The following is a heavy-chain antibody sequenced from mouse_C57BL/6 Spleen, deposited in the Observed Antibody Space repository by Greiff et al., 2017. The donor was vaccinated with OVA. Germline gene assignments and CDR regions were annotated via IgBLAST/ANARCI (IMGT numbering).Heavy chain of an antibody. J-gene: IGHJ3*01. D-gene: IGHD2-4*01. CDR1: GYSITSGYY. Sequence: EVQLVESGPGLVKPSQSLSLTCSVTGYSITSGYYWNWIRQFPGNKLEWMGYISYDGSNNYNPSLKNRISITRDTSKNQFFLKLNSVTTEDTATYYCATYYDYDVWFAYWGQGTLVTVSA. CDR2: ISYDGSN. V-gene: IGHV3-6*01. CDR3: ATYYDYDVWFAY.